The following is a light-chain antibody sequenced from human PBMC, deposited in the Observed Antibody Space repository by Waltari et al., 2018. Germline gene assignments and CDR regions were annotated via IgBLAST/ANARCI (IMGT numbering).Light chain of an antibody. V-gene: IGLV2-8*01. CDR3: SSYAGSNAVV. Sequence: QSALTQPPSASGSPGQSVTISCTGTSSDVGGYNYVSWYQQHPGKAPKLMIYEVSKRPAGVPDRCSGSKSGNPASLTVSGLQAEDEADYYCSSYAGSNAVVFGGGTKLTVL. CDR2: EVS. CDR1: SSDVGGYNY. J-gene: IGLJ2*01.